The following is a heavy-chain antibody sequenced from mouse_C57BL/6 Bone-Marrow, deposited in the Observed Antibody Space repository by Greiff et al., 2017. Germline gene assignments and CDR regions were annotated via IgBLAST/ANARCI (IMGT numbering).Heavy chain of an antibody. J-gene: IGHJ2*01. CDR3: ARLTYYFDY. CDR1: GYTFTDYY. CDR2: IYPGSGST. Sequence: QVQLQQSGPELVKPGASVKISCKASGYTFTDYYINWVKQRPGQGLEWIGDIYPGSGSTNYNEKFKSKATLTVDTSSSTAYMQLSSLTSEDSAVYYCARLTYYFDYWGQGTTLTVSS. V-gene: IGHV1-84*01. D-gene: IGHD4-1*01.